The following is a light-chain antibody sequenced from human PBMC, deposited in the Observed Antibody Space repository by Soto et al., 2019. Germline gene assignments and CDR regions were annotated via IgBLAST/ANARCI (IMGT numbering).Light chain of an antibody. J-gene: IGLJ2*01. CDR1: SSDVGVYNY. Sequence: QSVLTQPPSASGSPGQSVTISCTGTSSDVGVYNYVSWYQQHPGQAPKLMMSEVSKRPSGVPDRFSGSKSGNTASLTVSGLQAEDEADYYCSSYAGSDNLVFGGGTKLTVL. CDR3: SSYAGSDNLV. CDR2: EVS. V-gene: IGLV2-8*01.